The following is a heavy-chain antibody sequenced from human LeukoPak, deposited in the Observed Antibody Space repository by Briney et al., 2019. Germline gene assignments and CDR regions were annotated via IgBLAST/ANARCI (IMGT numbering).Heavy chain of an antibody. V-gene: IGHV4-59*12. CDR3: ARADTHHTYSSSWHFDY. Sequence: SETLSLTCAVYGGSFSGYYWTWIRQPPGKGLEWIGYISYSGSTNYNPSLQSRVTISVDTSKNQFSLQLSSVTAADTAVYYCARADTHHTYSSSWHFDYWGQGTLVTVSS. J-gene: IGHJ4*02. CDR1: GGSFSGYY. D-gene: IGHD6-13*01. CDR2: ISYSGST.